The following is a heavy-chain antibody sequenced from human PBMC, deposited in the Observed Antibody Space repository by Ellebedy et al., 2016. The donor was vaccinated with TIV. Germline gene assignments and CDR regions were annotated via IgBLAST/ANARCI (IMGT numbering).Heavy chain of an antibody. D-gene: IGHD3-10*01. Sequence: GESLKISCNGSGYIFSIYWIGWVRQMPGKGLEWMGIIYPGDSHTTYSPSFQGQVTISADKSINTAYLQWSSLKASDTAMYYCARHGRGITMVRGYYYGMDVWGQGTTVTVSS. CDR1: GYIFSIYW. CDR3: ARHGRGITMVRGYYYGMDV. CDR2: IYPGDSHT. V-gene: IGHV5-51*01. J-gene: IGHJ6*02.